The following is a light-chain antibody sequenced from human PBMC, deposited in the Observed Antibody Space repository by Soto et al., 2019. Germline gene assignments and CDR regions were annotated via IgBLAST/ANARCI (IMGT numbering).Light chain of an antibody. V-gene: IGKV3-20*01. CDR3: QQYGRSPPLI. J-gene: IGKJ4*01. CDR2: AAS. CDR1: QSVSSNY. Sequence: EIVLTQSPGTLSLSPGERATLSCRASQSVSSNYLAWYQHKPGQAPRLLIYAASTRATGIPDRFSGSGSGTDFTLTIRRLEPEDFAVYYCQQYGRSPPLIFGGGTKVEIK.